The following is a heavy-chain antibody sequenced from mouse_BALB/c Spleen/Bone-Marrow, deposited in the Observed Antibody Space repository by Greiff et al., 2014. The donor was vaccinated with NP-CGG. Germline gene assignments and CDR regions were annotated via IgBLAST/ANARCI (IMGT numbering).Heavy chain of an antibody. J-gene: IGHJ2*01. D-gene: IGHD1-1*01. CDR1: GFSLTDYG. CDR2: IWGGGIT. V-gene: IGHV2-6-5*01. Sequence: VKLVESGPGLVAPSQSLSITCTVSGFSLTDYGVSWIRQPPGKGLEWLGVIWGGGITYYNSTLKSRLSISNDNSKSQVFLKMNSLQTDDTAMYYCAKHDTTVVLDYWGQGTTLTVSS. CDR3: AKHDTTVVLDY.